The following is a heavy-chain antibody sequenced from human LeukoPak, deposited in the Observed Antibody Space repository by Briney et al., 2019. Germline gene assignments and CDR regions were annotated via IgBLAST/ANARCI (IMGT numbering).Heavy chain of an antibody. J-gene: IGHJ6*03. D-gene: IGHD3-9*01. V-gene: IGHV3-23*01. CDR1: GFTFSSYG. CDR2: ISGSGGST. Sequence: QPGGSLRLSCAASGFTFSSYGMSWVRHAPGKGLEWVSAISGSGGSTYYADSVKGRFTISRDNSKNTLYLQMNSLRAEDTAVYYCAKDGYYDILTGYYEVGAYYYMDVWGKGTTVTVSS. CDR3: AKDGYYDILTGYYEVGAYYYMDV.